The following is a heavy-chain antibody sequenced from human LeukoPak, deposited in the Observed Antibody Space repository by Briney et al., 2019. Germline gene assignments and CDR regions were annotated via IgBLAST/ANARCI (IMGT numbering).Heavy chain of an antibody. CDR2: IKQDGSEK. D-gene: IGHD6-19*01. Sequence: PGGSLRLSCAASGFTFSSYWMSWVRQAPGKGLEWVANIKQDGSEKYYVDSVKGRFTISRDNAKNSLYLQMNSLRAEDTAVYYCARASGSGWPPPGFDYWGQGTLVTVSS. CDR3: ARASGSGWPPPGFDY. J-gene: IGHJ4*02. CDR1: GFTFSSYW. V-gene: IGHV3-7*01.